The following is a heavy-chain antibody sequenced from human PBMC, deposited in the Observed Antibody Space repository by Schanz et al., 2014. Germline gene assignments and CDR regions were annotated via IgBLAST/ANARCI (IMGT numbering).Heavy chain of an antibody. D-gene: IGHD3-22*01. CDR2: ISASGGTT. CDR3: AKDRSWDYDSSGYFDY. CDR1: GFTFSAYA. V-gene: IGHV3-23*01. J-gene: IGHJ4*02. Sequence: EVQLLESGGGLVQPGGSLRLSCAASGFTFSAYAMTWVRQIPGKGLEWVSAISASGGTTYYADSVRGRFTISRDNSKNTLYLQMNSLRAEDTAVYYCAKDRSWDYDSSGYFDYWGQGTLVTVPS.